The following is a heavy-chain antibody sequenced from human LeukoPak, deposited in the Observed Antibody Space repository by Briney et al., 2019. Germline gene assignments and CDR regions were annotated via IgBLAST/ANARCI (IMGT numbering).Heavy chain of an antibody. CDR1: GFSLSNTGVA. V-gene: IGHV2-5*01. D-gene: IGHD3-10*01. CDR3: AHKGRGSGSYNM. CDR2: AYWNNDE. J-gene: IGHJ4*02. Sequence: SGPTLVKPTQTLTLTCTFSGFSLSNTGVAVGWIRQSPGKALEWLAVAYWNNDESYSPSLKSRLTITKDTSKNQVVLIMPNMDPVDTATYYCAHKGRGSGSYNMWGQGTLVTVSS.